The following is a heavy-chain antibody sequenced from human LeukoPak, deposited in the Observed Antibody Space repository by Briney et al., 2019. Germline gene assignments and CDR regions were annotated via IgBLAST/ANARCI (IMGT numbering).Heavy chain of an antibody. D-gene: IGHD3-10*01. Sequence: ASVKVSCKASGYTFTGYYMHWVRQAPGQGLEWMGWINPNSGGTNYAQKFQGRVTMARDTSTSTVYMELSSLRSEDTAVYYCARDLAVRREYYFDYWGQGTLVTVSS. J-gene: IGHJ4*02. CDR1: GYTFTGYY. V-gene: IGHV1-2*02. CDR3: ARDLAVRREYYFDY. CDR2: INPNSGGT.